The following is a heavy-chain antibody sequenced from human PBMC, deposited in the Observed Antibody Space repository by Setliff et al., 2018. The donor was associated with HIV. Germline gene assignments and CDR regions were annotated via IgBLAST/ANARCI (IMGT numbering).Heavy chain of an antibody. V-gene: IGHV5-51*01. D-gene: IGHD3-10*01. J-gene: IGHJ6*02. Sequence: PGESLKISCKGSGYSFTSYWIGWVRQMPGKGLEWMGISYPGDSDTRYSQSFQGQVTISADKSISTAYLQWSSLKAADTAMYYCASQIMVRGVSLYGMDVWGQGTTVTVSS. CDR3: ASQIMVRGVSLYGMDV. CDR2: SYPGDSDT. CDR1: GYSFTSYW.